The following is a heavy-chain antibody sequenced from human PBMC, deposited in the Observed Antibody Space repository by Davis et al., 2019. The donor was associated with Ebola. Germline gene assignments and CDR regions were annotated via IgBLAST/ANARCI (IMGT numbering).Heavy chain of an antibody. J-gene: IGHJ4*02. V-gene: IGHV3-30-3*01. CDR1: GFTFSSYA. CDR3: ARGPTTFDY. Sequence: GESLKISCAASGFTFSSYAMYWVRQAPGKGLEWVAVISYDGSNKYYADSVKGRFTMSRDNSKNTLYLQMNSLRAEDTAVYYCARGPTTFDYWGQGTLVTVSS. D-gene: IGHD1-1*01. CDR2: ISYDGSNK.